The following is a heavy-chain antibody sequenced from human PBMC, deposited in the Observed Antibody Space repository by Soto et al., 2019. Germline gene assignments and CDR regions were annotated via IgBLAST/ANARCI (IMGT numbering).Heavy chain of an antibody. Sequence: EVQLVESGGGLVKPGGSLRLSCAASGFTFSSYNMNWVRQAPGKGLEWVSSISSSSTYIYYADSVKGRFTISRDNAKNSLYLKMNSLRAEDTDVYYCARETPSDILTASYGNWFDPWGQGTLVTVSS. D-gene: IGHD3-9*01. J-gene: IGHJ5*02. CDR2: ISSSSTYI. CDR3: ARETPSDILTASYGNWFDP. V-gene: IGHV3-21*01. CDR1: GFTFSSYN.